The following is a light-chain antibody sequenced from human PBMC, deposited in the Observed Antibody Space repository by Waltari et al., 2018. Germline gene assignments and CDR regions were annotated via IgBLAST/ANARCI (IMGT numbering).Light chain of an antibody. Sequence: DIVMTQSPDSLAVSLGARATINCKSSQSVLYSSNNKNYLAWYQQKQGQPPKLLIYWASTRESGVPDRFSGSGSGTDFTLTISSLQAEDVAVYYCQQYYSTPYTFGQGTKLEIK. CDR3: QQYYSTPYT. J-gene: IGKJ2*01. V-gene: IGKV4-1*01. CDR2: WAS. CDR1: QSVLYSSNNKNY.